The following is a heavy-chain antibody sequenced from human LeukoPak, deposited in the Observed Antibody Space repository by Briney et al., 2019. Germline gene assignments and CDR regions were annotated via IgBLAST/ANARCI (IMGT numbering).Heavy chain of an antibody. J-gene: IGHJ5*02. Sequence: ASVKVSCKASGYTFTNYGVSWVRQAPGQGLEWVGWISPYNGNTNYAQKLQGRVTMTTDTSTTTAYMELRGLRSDDTAVYYCARGGVVPPATVNWFDPWGQGTLVTVSS. CDR3: ARGGVVPPATVNWFDP. D-gene: IGHD2-2*01. V-gene: IGHV1-18*01. CDR2: ISPYNGNT. CDR1: GYTFTNYG.